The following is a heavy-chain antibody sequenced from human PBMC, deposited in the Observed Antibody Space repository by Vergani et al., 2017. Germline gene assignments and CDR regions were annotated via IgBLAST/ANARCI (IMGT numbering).Heavy chain of an antibody. CDR3: VYRKAGCGSTGCFHPFYYYYFLDV. D-gene: IGHD5-12*01. Sequence: QITLKESGPTLVKPTQTLKLTCTFSGFSLNNRGVSVAWLRQPPGKDLDWLTVSYWNDDQHYSPALNKRVTITKDTSKNQVVLTMTHMDYVDTGTYYCVYRKAGCGSTGCFHPFYYYYFLDVWVKGTTVTVSS. V-gene: IGHV2-5*04. CDR2: SYWNDDQ. CDR1: GFSLNNRGVS. J-gene: IGHJ6*03.